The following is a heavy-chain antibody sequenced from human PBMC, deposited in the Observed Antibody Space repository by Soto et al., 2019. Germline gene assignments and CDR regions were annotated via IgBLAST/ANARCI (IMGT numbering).Heavy chain of an antibody. CDR3: ARNDIVVVPAAIVLYYYYGMDV. V-gene: IGHV3-7*01. Sequence: PGGSMRLSCAASGLTFSSYWMSWVRQAPGKGLEWVANIKQEGSEEYYVDSVKGRFTISRDNAKNSLYLQMNSLRAEDTAVYYCARNDIVVVPAAIVLYYYYGMDVWGQGTTVTVSS. D-gene: IGHD2-2*02. CDR1: GLTFSSYW. J-gene: IGHJ6*02. CDR2: IKQEGSEE.